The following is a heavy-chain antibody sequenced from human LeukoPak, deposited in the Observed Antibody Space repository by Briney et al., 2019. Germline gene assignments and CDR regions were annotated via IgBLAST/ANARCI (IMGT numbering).Heavy chain of an antibody. J-gene: IGHJ4*02. D-gene: IGHD1-26*01. CDR2: INPNSGGT. CDR1: RYTFTGYY. Sequence: GASVKVSCKASRYTFTGYYMHWVRQAPGQGLEWMAWINPNSGGTNYAQKLQGRVTMTTDTSTSTAYMELRSLRSDDTAVYYCARGGIVGATPTDYWGQGTLVTVSS. CDR3: ARGGIVGATPTDY. V-gene: IGHV1-2*02.